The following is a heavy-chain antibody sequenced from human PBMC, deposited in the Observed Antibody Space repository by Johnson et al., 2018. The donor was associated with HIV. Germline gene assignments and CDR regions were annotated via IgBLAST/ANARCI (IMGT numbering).Heavy chain of an antibody. CDR3: ARERRPWGPDAFDI. V-gene: IGHV3-30*04. J-gene: IGHJ3*02. CDR1: GFTFSSYA. CDR2: ISYDGSNK. D-gene: IGHD3-16*01. Sequence: QEQLVESGGGVVRPGGSLRLSCAASGFTFSSYAMHWVRQAPGKGLEWVAVISYDGSNKYYADSVKGRFTISRDNSKNTLYLQMNSLRAEDTAVYYCARERRPWGPDAFDIWGQGTMVTVSS.